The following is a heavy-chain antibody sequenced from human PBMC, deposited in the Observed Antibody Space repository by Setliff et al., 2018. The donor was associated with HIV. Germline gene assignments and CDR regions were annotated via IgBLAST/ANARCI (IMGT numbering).Heavy chain of an antibody. D-gene: IGHD5-12*01. J-gene: IGHJ5*02. V-gene: IGHV1-69*13. CDR1: GGTFSLYA. CDR2: IIPIFNTA. CDR3: ARDQATGYEKVWFSWIDP. Sequence: GASVKVSCKASGGTFSLYATNWVRQAPGQGLEWMGGIIPIFNTANYAQKFQGRVTITADGSTSTAYMELSSLRVEDTATYYCARDQATGYEKVWFSWIDPWGQGTLVTVSS.